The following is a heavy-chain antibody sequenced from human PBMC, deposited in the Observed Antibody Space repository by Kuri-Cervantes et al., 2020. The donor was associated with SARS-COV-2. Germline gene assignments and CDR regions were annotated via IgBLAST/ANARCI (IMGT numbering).Heavy chain of an antibody. CDR3: AGDMTIFGVVTYYFDY. D-gene: IGHD3-3*01. Sequence: GESLKISCATSGFTFTSYAMSWVRQAPGKGLEWVANIKQDGSEKYYVDSVKGRFTISRDNAKNSLYLQMNSLRAEDTAVYYCAGDMTIFGVVTYYFDYWGQGTLVTVSS. CDR1: GFTFTSYA. J-gene: IGHJ4*02. CDR2: IKQDGSEK. V-gene: IGHV3-7*01.